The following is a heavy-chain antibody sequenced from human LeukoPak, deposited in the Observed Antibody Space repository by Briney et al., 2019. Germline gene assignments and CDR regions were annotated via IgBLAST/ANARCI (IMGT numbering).Heavy chain of an antibody. CDR3: ARGTVAGKAPY. CDR2: ISSSGSTI. D-gene: IGHD6-19*01. CDR1: GFAFSSHS. Sequence: GGSLRLSCAASGFAFSSHSMNWVRQAPGKGLEWVSYISSSGSTIYYADSVKGRFSISRDNAKNSLHLQMNSLRAEDTAVYYCARGTVAGKAPYWGQGTLVTVSS. V-gene: IGHV3-48*01. J-gene: IGHJ4*02.